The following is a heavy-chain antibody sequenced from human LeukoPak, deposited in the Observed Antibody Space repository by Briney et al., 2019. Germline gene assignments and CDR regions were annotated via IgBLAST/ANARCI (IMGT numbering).Heavy chain of an antibody. Sequence: ASVKVSCKASGGTFSSYAISWVRQAPGQGLEWMGGIIPIFGTANYAQKFQGRVTITADESTSTAYMELSSLRSEDTAVYYCARDRGPYHYDRTNPFDYWGQGTLVTVSS. CDR3: ARDRGPYHYDRTNPFDY. J-gene: IGHJ4*02. CDR2: IIPIFGTA. D-gene: IGHD3-22*01. CDR1: GGTFSSYA. V-gene: IGHV1-69*13.